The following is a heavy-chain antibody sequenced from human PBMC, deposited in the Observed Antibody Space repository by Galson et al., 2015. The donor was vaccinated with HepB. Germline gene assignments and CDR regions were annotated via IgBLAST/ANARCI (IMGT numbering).Heavy chain of an antibody. V-gene: IGHV1-18*04. CDR2: ISAYNGNT. Sequence: SVKVSCKASGYTFTSYGISWVRQAPGQGLEWMGWISAYNGNTNYAQKLQGRVTMTTDTSTSTAYMELRSLRSDDTAVYYCASTYDSSGYYRSDAFDIWGQGTMVTVSS. CDR1: GYTFTSYG. J-gene: IGHJ3*02. CDR3: ASTYDSSGYYRSDAFDI. D-gene: IGHD3-22*01.